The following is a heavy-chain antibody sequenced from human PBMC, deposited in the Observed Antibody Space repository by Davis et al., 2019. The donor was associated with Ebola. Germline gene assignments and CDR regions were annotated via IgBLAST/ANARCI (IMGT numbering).Heavy chain of an antibody. J-gene: IGHJ4*02. Sequence: GGSLRLSCEASGFTFSRYGMHWVRQAPGKGLEWVSYISGTGTSTFYADSVKGRFTISRDNAKDSLYLQMNSLRAEDTAVYYCAREGLCSSASCLDYWGQGTLVTVSS. V-gene: IGHV3-48*04. D-gene: IGHD2-2*01. CDR1: GFTFSRYG. CDR2: ISGTGTST. CDR3: AREGLCSSASCLDY.